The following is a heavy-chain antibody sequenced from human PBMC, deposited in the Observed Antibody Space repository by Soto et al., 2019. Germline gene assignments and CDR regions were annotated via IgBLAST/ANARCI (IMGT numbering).Heavy chain of an antibody. J-gene: IGHJ2*01. Sequence: QVQLVQSGAEVKKPGASVEVSCKASGYNFTTYYIHWERHDPGQGLEWMGVINPGGVSTKYAQKFQXXVXXXXXXXTSTVYMDLSXLXXXXXXXXXXXXXXXXXXXGYWX. CDR2: INPGGVST. CDR3: XXXXXXXXXGYWX. CDR1: GYNFTTYY. V-gene: IGHV1-46*01.